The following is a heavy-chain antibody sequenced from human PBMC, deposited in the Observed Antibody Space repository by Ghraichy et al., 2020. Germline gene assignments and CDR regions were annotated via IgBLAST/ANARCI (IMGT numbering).Heavy chain of an antibody. Sequence: SETLSLTCAVHGGSFTGYYWSSIRQPPGKGLEWIGEINHTGSTNYNPSLKRRVTISVDTSKNQFSLKLSSVTAADTAVYYCARGLDIVVVPAAIQLDYWGQGTLVTVSS. CDR3: ARGLDIVVVPAAIQLDY. CDR2: INHTGST. CDR1: GGSFTGYY. V-gene: IGHV4-34*01. J-gene: IGHJ4*02. D-gene: IGHD2-2*02.